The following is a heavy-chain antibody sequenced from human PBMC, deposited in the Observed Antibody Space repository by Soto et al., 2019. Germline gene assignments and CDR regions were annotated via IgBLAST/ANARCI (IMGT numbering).Heavy chain of an antibody. J-gene: IGHJ6*02. Sequence: GGSLRLSCAASGFTFSSYGMHWVRQAPGKGLEWVAVIWYDGSNKYYADSVKGRFTISRDNSKNTLYLQMNSLRAEDTAVYYCARSSRPSKRPYYGMDVWGQGTTVTVS. CDR3: ARSSRPSKRPYYGMDV. CDR1: GFTFSSYG. CDR2: IWYDGSNK. D-gene: IGHD4-4*01. V-gene: IGHV3-33*01.